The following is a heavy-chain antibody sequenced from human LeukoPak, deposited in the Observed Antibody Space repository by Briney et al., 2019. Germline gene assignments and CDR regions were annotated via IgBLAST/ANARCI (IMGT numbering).Heavy chain of an antibody. CDR1: GGSISSSSYY. D-gene: IGHD3-22*01. CDR3: ARRYSSGWYGYYYDSSGYSGYFDY. CDR2: IYYSGST. V-gene: IGHV4-39*01. J-gene: IGHJ4*02. Sequence: SETLSLTCAVYGGSISSSSYYWGWIRQPPGKGLEWIGSIYYSGSTYYNPSLKSRVTISVDTSKNQFSLKLSSVTAADTAVYYCARRYSSGWYGYYYDSSGYSGYFDYWGQGTLVTVSS.